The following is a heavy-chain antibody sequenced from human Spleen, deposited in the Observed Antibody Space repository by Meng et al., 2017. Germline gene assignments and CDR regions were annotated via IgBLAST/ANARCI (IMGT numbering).Heavy chain of an antibody. CDR3: TTDGIVVVPAAMNYYYYGMDV. D-gene: IGHD2-2*01. CDR1: GFTFSNAW. V-gene: IGHV3-15*01. Sequence: GESLKISCAASGFTFSNAWMSWVRQAPGKGLEWVGRIKSKTDGGTTDYAAPVKGRFTISRDDSKKTLYLQMNSLKTEDTAVYYCTTDGIVVVPAAMNYYYYGMDVWGQGTTVTVSS. CDR2: IKSKTDGGTT. J-gene: IGHJ6*02.